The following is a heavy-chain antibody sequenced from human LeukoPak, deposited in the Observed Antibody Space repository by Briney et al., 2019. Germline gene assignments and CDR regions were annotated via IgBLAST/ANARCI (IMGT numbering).Heavy chain of an antibody. CDR1: GYSISSGYY. Sequence: PSETPSLTCTVSGYSISSGYYWGWIRQPPGKLQMWIGSVYHSGSTYYNPSPKSRVTISVDTSKNQFSLELSSVTAADTAVYYCARDGGVYDSSADYWGQGTLVTVSS. J-gene: IGHJ4*02. V-gene: IGHV4-38-2*02. CDR3: ARDGGVYDSSADY. D-gene: IGHD3-22*01. CDR2: VYHSGST.